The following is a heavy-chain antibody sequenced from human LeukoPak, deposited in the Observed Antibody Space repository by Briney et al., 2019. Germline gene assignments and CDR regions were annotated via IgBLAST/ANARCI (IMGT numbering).Heavy chain of an antibody. V-gene: IGHV1-18*01. Sequence: ASVKVSCKASGYTFTSYGISWVRQAPGQGLEWMGWISAYNGNTNYAQKLQGRVTMTTDTSTSTAYMELRSLRSDDTAMYYCARRIVGATTTFSPIPRSDWFDPWGQGTLVTVSS. J-gene: IGHJ5*02. CDR1: GYTFTSYG. CDR3: ARRIVGATTTFSPIPRSDWFDP. CDR2: ISAYNGNT. D-gene: IGHD1-26*01.